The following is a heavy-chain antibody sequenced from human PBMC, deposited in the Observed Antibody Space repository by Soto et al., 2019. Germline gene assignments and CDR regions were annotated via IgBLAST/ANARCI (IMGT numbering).Heavy chain of an antibody. CDR2: ISSSSSYT. CDR3: ARAVGATSTDY. J-gene: IGHJ4*02. CDR1: GFTFSDYY. Sequence: PGGSLRLSCAASGFTFSDYYMSWIRQAPGKGLEWVSYISSSSSYTNYADSVKGRFTISRDNAKNSLYLQMNSLRAEDTAVYYCARAVGATSTDYWGQGTLVTVSS. V-gene: IGHV3-11*05. D-gene: IGHD1-26*01.